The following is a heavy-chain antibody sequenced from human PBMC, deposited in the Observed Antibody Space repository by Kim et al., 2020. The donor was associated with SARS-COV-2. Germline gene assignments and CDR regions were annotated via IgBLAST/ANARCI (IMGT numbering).Heavy chain of an antibody. CDR2: SRNKANSYTT. D-gene: IGHD6-13*01. CDR1: GFIFSDYY. V-gene: IGHV3-72*01. Sequence: GGSLRLSCVGSGFIFSDYYIDWVRQAPGKGLEWVGRSRNKANSYTTEYAASVKGRFTISRDESKNSLYLQMNSLKIEDTAIYYCVRVSQQGNYFDYWGQGTPDTVSS. CDR3: VRVSQQGNYFDY. J-gene: IGHJ4*02.